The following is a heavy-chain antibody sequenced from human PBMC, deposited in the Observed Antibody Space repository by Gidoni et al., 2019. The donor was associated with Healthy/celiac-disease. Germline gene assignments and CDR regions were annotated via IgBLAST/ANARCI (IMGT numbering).Heavy chain of an antibody. J-gene: IGHJ4*02. CDR1: GFTVSSNY. V-gene: IGHV3-53*01. CDR3: ARDRYSSGWGPFDY. CDR2: IYSGGST. D-gene: IGHD6-19*01. Sequence: EVQLVESGGGLIQPGGSLRLSCAASGFTVSSNYMSWVRQAPGKGLEWVSVIYSGGSTYYADAVKGRFTIPRDNSKNTLYLQMNSLRAEDTAVYYCARDRYSSGWGPFDYWGQGTLVTVSS.